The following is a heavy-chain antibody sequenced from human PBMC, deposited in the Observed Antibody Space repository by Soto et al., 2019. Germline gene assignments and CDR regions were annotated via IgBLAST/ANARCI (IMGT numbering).Heavy chain of an antibody. CDR3: ARDPNSSSSPTTEYYSYGMDV. Sequence: ASVKVSCKASGYTFTSYGISWVRQAPGQGLEWMGWISAYNGNTNYAQKLQGRVTMTTDTSTSTAYMELRSLRSDDTAVYYCARDPNSSSSPTTEYYSYGMDVWGQGTTVTVSS. V-gene: IGHV1-18*01. CDR2: ISAYNGNT. D-gene: IGHD6-13*01. CDR1: GYTFTSYG. J-gene: IGHJ6*02.